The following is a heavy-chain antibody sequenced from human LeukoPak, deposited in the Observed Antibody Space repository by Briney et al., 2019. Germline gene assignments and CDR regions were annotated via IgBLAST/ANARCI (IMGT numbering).Heavy chain of an antibody. V-gene: IGHV4-4*07. CDR1: GGSISSYY. J-gene: IGHJ5*02. CDR3: ARNYCSSTSCYTGGDWFGP. D-gene: IGHD2-2*02. Sequence: SETLSLTCTVSGGSISSYYWSWIRQPAGKGLEWIGRIYTSGSTNYNPSLKSRVTMSADTSKNQFSLKLSSVTAADTAVYYCARNYCSSTSCYTGGDWFGPWGQGTLVTVSS. CDR2: IYTSGST.